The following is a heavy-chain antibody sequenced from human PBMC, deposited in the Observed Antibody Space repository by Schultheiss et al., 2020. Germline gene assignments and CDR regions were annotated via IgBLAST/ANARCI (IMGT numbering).Heavy chain of an antibody. CDR2: IYTGGTT. Sequence: GGSLRLSCAVSGFTVSTTYMTWVRQAPGKGLEWVSVIYTGGTTYYADSVKGRFTISRDKSNNTVYLQMNSLRADDTAVYYCARWEKRIPLPYYYYALDVWGTGTTVTVSS. CDR3: ARWEKRIPLPYYYYALDV. D-gene: IGHD1-26*01. CDR1: GFTVSTTY. J-gene: IGHJ6*04. V-gene: IGHV3-53*01.